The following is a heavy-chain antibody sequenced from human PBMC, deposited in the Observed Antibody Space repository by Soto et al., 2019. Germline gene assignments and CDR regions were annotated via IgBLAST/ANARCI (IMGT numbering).Heavy chain of an antibody. D-gene: IGHD4-4*01. V-gene: IGHV1-69*06. Sequence: QVQLVQSGAEVKKPGSSVKVSCKASGGTFSSYAISWVRQAPGQGHEWMGGIIPIFGTANYAQKFQGRVTITADKSTSTAYMELSSLRSEDTAVYYCARERTTVTTGPNWFDPWGQGTLVTVSS. J-gene: IGHJ5*02. CDR2: IIPIFGTA. CDR3: ARERTTVTTGPNWFDP. CDR1: GGTFSSYA.